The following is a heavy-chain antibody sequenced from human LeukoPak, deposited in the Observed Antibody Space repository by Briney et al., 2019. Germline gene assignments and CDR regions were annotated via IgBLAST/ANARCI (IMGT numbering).Heavy chain of an antibody. CDR3: ARIHRYCSGGACYVLDN. CDR2: VYYSGST. V-gene: IGHV4-61*01. Sequence: SETLSLTCTVSGGSVSSGSFYWNWVRQPPGKGLEWIGYVYYSGSTNYNPSFKSRITISVDTSRNQFSLQLSFVTAADTAVYYCARIHRYCSGGACYVLDNWGQGTLVAVSS. CDR1: GGSVSSGSFY. J-gene: IGHJ4*02. D-gene: IGHD2-15*01.